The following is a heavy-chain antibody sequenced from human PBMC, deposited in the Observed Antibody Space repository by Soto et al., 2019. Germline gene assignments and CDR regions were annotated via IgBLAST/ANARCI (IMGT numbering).Heavy chain of an antibody. J-gene: IGHJ3*02. Sequence: TGGSLRLSCAASGFTFSSYAMSWIRQAPGKGLEWVSAISGSAGSTYYADSVKGRFTISRDNSKSTLYLHMNSLRAEDTAVYYCAKCSAPGGGYAFDIWGQGTMVTVSS. V-gene: IGHV3-23*01. CDR3: AKCSAPGGGYAFDI. CDR1: GFTFSSYA. CDR2: ISGSAGST. D-gene: IGHD3-10*01.